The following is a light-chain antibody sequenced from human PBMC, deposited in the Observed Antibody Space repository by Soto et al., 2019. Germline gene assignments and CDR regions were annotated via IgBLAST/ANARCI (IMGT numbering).Light chain of an antibody. CDR1: SSNIGSNT. Sequence: QSVLTQPPSASGTPGQRVTISCSGSSSNIGSNTVNWYQQLPGTAPKLLIYNNNQRPSGVPDRFSGSKSGTSASLAISGLRSGDEADYYCAAWDDSLNGHVVFGGGTQLTVL. J-gene: IGLJ2*01. V-gene: IGLV1-44*01. CDR2: NNN. CDR3: AAWDDSLNGHVV.